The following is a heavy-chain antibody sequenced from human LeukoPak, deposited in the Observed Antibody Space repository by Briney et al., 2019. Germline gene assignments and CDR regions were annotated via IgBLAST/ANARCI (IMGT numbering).Heavy chain of an antibody. J-gene: IGHJ3*01. D-gene: IGHD1-26*01. Sequence: GGSLRLSCAASGFTFSSYSMNWVRQAPGKGLEWVSAISGSGGSTYYADSVKGRFTISRDNSKNTLYLQMNSLRVEDTALYYCAKDRDSSGNDAFDVWGHGTMVTVSS. CDR3: AKDRDSSGNDAFDV. V-gene: IGHV3-23*01. CDR2: ISGSGGST. CDR1: GFTFSSYS.